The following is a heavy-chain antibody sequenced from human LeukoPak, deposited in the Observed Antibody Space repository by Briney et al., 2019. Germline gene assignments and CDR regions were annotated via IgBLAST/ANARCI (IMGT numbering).Heavy chain of an antibody. D-gene: IGHD3-3*01. J-gene: IGHJ4*02. CDR2: IYSTGST. Sequence: SETLSLTCTVPGGSISGYYWSWIRQPAGKGLEWIGRIYSTGSTNYNPSLKSRVTMSVDSSKNQFSLKLSSVTAADTAVYYCASIFGVVIMGHYWGQGTLVTVSS. CDR3: ASIFGVVIMGHY. V-gene: IGHV4-4*07. CDR1: GGSISGYY.